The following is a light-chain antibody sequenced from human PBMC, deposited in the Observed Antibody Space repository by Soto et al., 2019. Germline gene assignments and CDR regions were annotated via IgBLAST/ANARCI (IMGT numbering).Light chain of an antibody. CDR3: AAWDDALRGWE. CDR1: SPNIGSNT. V-gene: IGLV1-44*01. Sequence: QSVLTQPLSASGTPGQRVTISCSGSSPNIGSNTVNWYQQLPGTAPRLVIYSNNQRPSGVPDRFSGSKSGTSASLAISGLQSEDEADYFCAAWDDALRGWEFGGGTKVTVL. J-gene: IGLJ3*02. CDR2: SNN.